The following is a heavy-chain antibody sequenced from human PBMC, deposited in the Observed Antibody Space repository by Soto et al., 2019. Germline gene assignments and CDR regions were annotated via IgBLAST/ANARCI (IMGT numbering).Heavy chain of an antibody. CDR1: GDSISSHY. D-gene: IGHD5-12*01. V-gene: IGHV4-59*11. Sequence: ETLSLTCTVSGDSISSHYWSWIRQTPWKGLEWIAFIYYTGSTGYNPALTSRVSISIDRSKNQFSLRLSSVTAADTAVYFCARSGAYAEGLRWGQGTLVTVSS. J-gene: IGHJ4*02. CDR2: IYYTGST. CDR3: ARSGAYAEGLR.